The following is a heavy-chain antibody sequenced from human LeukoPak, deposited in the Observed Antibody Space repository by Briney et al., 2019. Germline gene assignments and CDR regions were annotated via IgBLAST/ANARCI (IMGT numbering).Heavy chain of an antibody. D-gene: IGHD3-22*01. J-gene: IGHJ4*02. V-gene: IGHV4-39*01. CDR2: IYYSGST. Sequence: SETLSLTCTVSGGSISSSSYYWGWIRQPPGKGLEWIGSIYYSGSTYYNPSLKSRVTISVDTSKNQFSLKLSSVTAADTAVYYCARHPGLRWDSSGYDYWGQGTLVTVSS. CDR3: ARHPGLRWDSSGYDY. CDR1: GGSISSSSYY.